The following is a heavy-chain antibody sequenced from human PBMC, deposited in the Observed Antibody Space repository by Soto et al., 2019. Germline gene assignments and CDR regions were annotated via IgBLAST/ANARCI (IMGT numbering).Heavy chain of an antibody. D-gene: IGHD6-13*01. CDR2: IYYSGNT. CDR3: AIGGAAAARGWFDP. Sequence: SETLSLTCTVSGGSITSFYWSWIRQPPGKGLEWIGYIYYSGNTNYNPSLKSRVTISVDTSKNQFSLRLSSVTAANTAIYYCAIGGAAAARGWFDPWGQGTLVTVSS. CDR1: GGSITSFY. J-gene: IGHJ5*02. V-gene: IGHV4-59*01.